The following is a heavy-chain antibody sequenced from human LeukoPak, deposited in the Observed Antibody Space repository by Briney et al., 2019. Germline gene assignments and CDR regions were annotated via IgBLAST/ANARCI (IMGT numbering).Heavy chain of an antibody. J-gene: IGHJ4*02. CDR2: ISASGGST. V-gene: IGHV3-23*01. CDR3: AEDQRWESPHYLDS. D-gene: IGHD1-26*01. CDR1: GFTFGSSA. Sequence: GGSLRLSCAASGFTFGSSAMSWVRQVPGKGLEWVSGISASGGSTYYADSVRGRFTISRDNSKNTLYVQMNSLRDEDTAVYYCAEDQRWESPHYLDSWGQGTLVTVSS.